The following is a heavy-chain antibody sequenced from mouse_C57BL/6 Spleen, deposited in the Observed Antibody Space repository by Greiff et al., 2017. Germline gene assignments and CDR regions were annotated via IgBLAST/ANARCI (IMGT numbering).Heavy chain of an antibody. J-gene: IGHJ2*01. D-gene: IGHD1-1*01. CDR1: GYTFTSYW. CDR3: ARGGTVVAKYYYDY. Sequence: QVQLQQPGTELVKPGASVKLSCKASGYTFTSYWMHWVKQRPGQGLEWIGNINPSNGGTNYNAKFKSKATLTVDKSSSTAYMQLSSLTSEDSAVYDCARGGTVVAKYYYDYWGQGTTLTVSS. CDR2: INPSNGGT. V-gene: IGHV1-53*01.